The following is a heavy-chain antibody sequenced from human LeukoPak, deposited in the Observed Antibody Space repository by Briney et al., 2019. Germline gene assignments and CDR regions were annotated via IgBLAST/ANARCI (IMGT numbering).Heavy chain of an antibody. Sequence: GGSLRLSCAASGFTFSSYWMSWVRQAPGKGLEWVANIKQDGSEKYYVDSVKGRFTISGDNAKNSLYLQMNSLRAEDTAVYYCARVGAAYYDSSGYYYAGHYFDYWGQGTLVTVSS. CDR3: ARVGAAYYDSSGYYYAGHYFDY. CDR1: GFTFSSYW. V-gene: IGHV3-7*01. J-gene: IGHJ4*02. CDR2: IKQDGSEK. D-gene: IGHD3-22*01.